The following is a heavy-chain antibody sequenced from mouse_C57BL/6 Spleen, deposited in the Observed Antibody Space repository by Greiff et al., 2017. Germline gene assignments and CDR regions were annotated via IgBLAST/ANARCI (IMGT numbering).Heavy chain of an antibody. CDR3: AREWALDSSGYYYAMDY. J-gene: IGHJ4*01. CDR1: GYTFTSYW. Sequence: QVQLQQPGAELVRPGSSVKLSCKASGYTFTSYWTHWVKQRPIQGLEWIGNIDPSDSETQYNQKFKDNATLTVDKSSSTAYMQLSSLTSEDSAVYYCAREWALDSSGYYYAMDYWGQGTSVTVSS. V-gene: IGHV1-52*01. D-gene: IGHD3-2*02. CDR2: IDPSDSET.